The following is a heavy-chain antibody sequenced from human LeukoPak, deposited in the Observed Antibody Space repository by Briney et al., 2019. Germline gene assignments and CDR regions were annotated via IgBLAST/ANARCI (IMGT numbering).Heavy chain of an antibody. D-gene: IGHD3-3*01. CDR1: ASIFSRLT. V-gene: IGHV3-21*01. CDR2: ISTSSNYI. J-gene: IGHJ5*01. Sequence: GGSLRLSCSASASIFSRLTMNSFRQSPGKGLEWVSSISTSSNYIFYTDSVKGRFNISRDNTKNSLFLDMTRLRDEDTAVYYCASTVHGSTSDSEGYYPEWFDPWGQGTVVTVSS. CDR3: ASTVHGSTSDSEGYYPEWFDP.